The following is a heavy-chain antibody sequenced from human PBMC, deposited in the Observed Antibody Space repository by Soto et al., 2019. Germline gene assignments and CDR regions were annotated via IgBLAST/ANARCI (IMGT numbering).Heavy chain of an antibody. CDR2: VHASGST. J-gene: IGHJ4*02. V-gene: IGHV4-4*07. Sequence: PSETLSLTCTVSGDSMSGYYWNWIRQPAGKGLEWIGRVHASGSTNYNPSLKSRVTMSVDTSKKQFSLKLSSVTAADTAVYYCAREKFWGYRGSYYYFDYWGQGTLVTVSS. CDR1: GDSMSGYY. CDR3: AREKFWGYRGSYYYFDY. D-gene: IGHD1-26*01.